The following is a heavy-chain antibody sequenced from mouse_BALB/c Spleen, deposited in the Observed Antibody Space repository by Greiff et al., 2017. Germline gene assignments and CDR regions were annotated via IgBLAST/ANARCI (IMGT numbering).Heavy chain of an antibody. CDR1: GYAFSSSW. Sequence: QVQLKQSGPELVKPGASVKISCKASGYAFSSSWMNWVKQRPGQGLEWIGRIYPGDGDTNYNGKFKGKATLTADKSSSTAYMQLSSLTSVDSAVYFCARSTDYWGQGTTLTVSS. CDR2: IYPGDGDT. V-gene: IGHV1-82*01. CDR3: ARSTDY. J-gene: IGHJ2*01.